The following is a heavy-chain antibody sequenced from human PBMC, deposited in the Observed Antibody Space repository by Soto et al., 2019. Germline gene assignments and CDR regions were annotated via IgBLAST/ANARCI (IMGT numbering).Heavy chain of an antibody. V-gene: IGHV4-59*01. CDR2: IYYSGST. J-gene: IGHJ4*02. CDR1: GGSISSYY. D-gene: IGHD1-26*01. CDR3: ARCSREWELVDY. Sequence: LSLTCTVSGGSISSYYWSWIRQPPGKGLEWIGYIYYSGSTNYNPSLKSRVTISVDTSKNQFSLKLSSVTAADTAVYYCARCSREWELVDYWGQGTLVTVSS.